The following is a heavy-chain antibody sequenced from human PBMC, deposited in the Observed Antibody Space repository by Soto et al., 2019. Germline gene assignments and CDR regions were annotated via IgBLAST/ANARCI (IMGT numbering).Heavy chain of an antibody. J-gene: IGHJ6*02. Sequence: SVKVSCKASGGTFSSYAISWVRQAPGQGLEWMGGIIPIFGTANYAHKFQGRVTITADKSTSTAYMELSSLRSEDTAVYYCASQGAYYDYVWGSYRYRYYYYYGMDVWGQGTTVNVSS. D-gene: IGHD3-16*02. CDR2: IIPIFGTA. V-gene: IGHV1-69*06. CDR1: GGTFSSYA. CDR3: ASQGAYYDYVWGSYRYRYYYYYGMDV.